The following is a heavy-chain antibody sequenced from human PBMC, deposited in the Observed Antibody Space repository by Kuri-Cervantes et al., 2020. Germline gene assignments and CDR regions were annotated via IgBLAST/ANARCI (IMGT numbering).Heavy chain of an antibody. CDR2: IYYSGST. CDR3: ASAMDHYEAFDY. CDR1: GGSVSSGSYY. V-gene: IGHV4-61*01. J-gene: IGHJ4*02. Sequence: GSLRLSCTVSGGSVSSGSYYWSWIRQPPGKGLEWIGYIYYSGSTNYNPSLKSRVTISVDTSKNQFSLKLSSVTAADTAVYYCASAMDHYEAFDYWGQGTLVPSPQ. D-gene: IGHD2-2*01.